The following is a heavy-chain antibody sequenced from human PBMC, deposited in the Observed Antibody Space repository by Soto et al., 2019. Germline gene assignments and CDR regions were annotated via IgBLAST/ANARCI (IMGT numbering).Heavy chain of an antibody. CDR3: AKYTRGLTPFDY. CDR1: GFTFSDYW. D-gene: IGHD2-2*01. CDR2: IKHDGSEK. J-gene: IGHJ4*02. Sequence: EVQLVESGGGLVQPGGSLRLSCAASGFTFSDYWMSWVRQAPGKGLEWVANIKHDGSEKYHLDSVKGRFTISRDNAKNSMCLQMDSLRVEDTAVYYCAKYTRGLTPFDYWGQGTLVTVAS. V-gene: IGHV3-7*02.